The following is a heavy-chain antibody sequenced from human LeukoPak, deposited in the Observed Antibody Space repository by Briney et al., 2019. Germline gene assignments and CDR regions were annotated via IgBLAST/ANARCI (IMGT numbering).Heavy chain of an antibody. CDR2: IYSDGNT. D-gene: IGHD6-6*01. CDR1: GFTFSNAW. CDR3: AGAQGISARW. V-gene: IGHV3-53*01. Sequence: GGSLRLSCAASGFTFSNAWMSWVRQAPGKGLEWVSVIYSDGNTYYADSVKGRFTISRDNSKNTLYLQMNSLRAEDTAVYYCAGAQGISARWWGQGTLVTVSS. J-gene: IGHJ4*02.